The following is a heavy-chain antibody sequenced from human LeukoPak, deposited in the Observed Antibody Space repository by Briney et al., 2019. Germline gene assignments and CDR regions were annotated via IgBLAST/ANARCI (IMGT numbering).Heavy chain of an antibody. V-gene: IGHV3-7*01. CDR2: IKPDGGEK. CDR1: GFTFTTYW. Sequence: PGGSLRLSCTASGFTFTTYWMSWVRQAPGKGLEWVANIKPDGGEKYYVDSVKGRFTISRDNAKNSVYLQMNSLRAEDTAVYYCAKVPGSRGYYYDWFDPWGQGTLVTVSS. J-gene: IGHJ5*02. D-gene: IGHD3-22*01. CDR3: AKVPGSRGYYYDWFDP.